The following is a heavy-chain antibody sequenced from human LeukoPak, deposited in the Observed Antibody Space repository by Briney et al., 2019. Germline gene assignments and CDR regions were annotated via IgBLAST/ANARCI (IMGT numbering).Heavy chain of an antibody. CDR2: IYYSGST. CDR3: ARVGVGDYYDSSGSDYFQH. D-gene: IGHD3-22*01. V-gene: IGHV4-59*01. CDR1: GGSISSYY. J-gene: IGHJ1*01. Sequence: KTSETLSLTCTVSGGSISSYYWSWIRQPPGKGLEWIGYIYYSGSTNYNPSLKSRVTISVDTSKNQFSLRLSSVTAADTAVYYCARVGVGDYYDSSGSDYFQHWGQGTLVTVSS.